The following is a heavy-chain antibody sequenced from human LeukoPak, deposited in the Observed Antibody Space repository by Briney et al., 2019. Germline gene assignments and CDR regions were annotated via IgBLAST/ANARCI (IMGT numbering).Heavy chain of an antibody. V-gene: IGHV3-23*01. CDR2: ISWNSSSI. Sequence: PGGSLRLSCAASGFTFSSSAMRWVRQAPGKGLEWVSGISWNSSSIGYADSVKGRFTISRDNAKNTQYLQMNSLRAEDTAVYYCAKSGGQYKYSSSWSDAFDIWGQGTMVTVSS. J-gene: IGHJ3*02. CDR3: AKSGGQYKYSSSWSDAFDI. D-gene: IGHD6-13*01. CDR1: GFTFSSSA.